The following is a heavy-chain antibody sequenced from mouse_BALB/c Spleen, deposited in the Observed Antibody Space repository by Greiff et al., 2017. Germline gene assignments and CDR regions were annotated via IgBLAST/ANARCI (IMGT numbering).Heavy chain of an antibody. D-gene: IGHD2-10*02. CDR3: TRQEYGNYVDYYAMDY. V-gene: IGHV6-6*02. CDR1: GFTFSNYW. Sequence: EVKLMESGGGLVQPGGSMKLSCVASGFTFSNYWMNWVRQSPEKGLEWVAEIRLKSNNYATHYAESVKGRFTISRDDSKSSVYLQMNNLRAEDTGIYYCTRQEYGNYVDYYAMDYWGQGTSVTVSS. J-gene: IGHJ4*01. CDR2: IRLKSNNYAT.